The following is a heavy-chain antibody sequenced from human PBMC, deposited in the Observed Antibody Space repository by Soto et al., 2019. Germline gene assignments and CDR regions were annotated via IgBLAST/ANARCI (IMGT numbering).Heavy chain of an antibody. CDR3: TRLSRSSFYWFDT. CDR2: IKSRADNYAP. Sequence: QLMQSGGGLVPPGGSLKLSCAASGITFTDSAIHWVRQASGRGLEWVGRIKSRADNYAPEYLGSVRGRFTIFREDSSNTAFLQMKSLKTADTAVYFCTRLSRSSFYWFDTWGQGTLVTVSS. D-gene: IGHD1-26*01. CDR1: GITFTDSA. J-gene: IGHJ5*02. V-gene: IGHV3-73*02.